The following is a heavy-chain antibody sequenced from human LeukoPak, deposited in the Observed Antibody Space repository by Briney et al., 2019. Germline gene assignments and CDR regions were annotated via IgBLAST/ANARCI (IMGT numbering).Heavy chain of an antibody. CDR3: TLSGGCSSTSCQYYYYYYMDV. J-gene: IGHJ6*03. Sequence: PGGSLRLSCAASGFTFSSYSMNWVRQASGKGLEWVGRIRSKANSYATAYAASVKGRFTISRDDSKNTAYLQMNSLKTEDTAVYYCTLSGGCSSTSCQYYYYYYMDVWGKGTTVTVSS. CDR2: IRSKANSYAT. CDR1: GFTFSSYS. V-gene: IGHV3-73*01. D-gene: IGHD2-2*01.